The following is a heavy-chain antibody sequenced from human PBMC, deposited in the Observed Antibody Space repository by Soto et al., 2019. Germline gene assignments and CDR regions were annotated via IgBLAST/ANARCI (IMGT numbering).Heavy chain of an antibody. CDR2: IIPIFGTA. V-gene: IGHV1-69*01. Sequence: QVQLVQSGAEVKKPGSSVKVSCKASGGTFSSYSINWVRQATGQGLEWMGEIIPIFGTANYAQKFQGRVTITADESTSTAYMELSSLRSEDTAVYYCARDGGRHSGGMTYWGQGTLVTVSS. CDR3: ARDGGRHSGGMTY. J-gene: IGHJ4*02. CDR1: GGTFSSYS. D-gene: IGHD1-26*01.